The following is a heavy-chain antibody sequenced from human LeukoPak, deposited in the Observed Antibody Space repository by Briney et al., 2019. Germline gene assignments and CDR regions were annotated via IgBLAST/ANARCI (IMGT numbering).Heavy chain of an antibody. J-gene: IGHJ4*02. CDR1: GFTFSSYC. CDR3: AKDLYGGDSYFDY. D-gene: IGHD4-23*01. CDR2: ISYDGSNK. Sequence: GGSLRLSCAASGFTFSSYCMHWVRQAPGKGLEWVAFISYDGSNKYYADSVKGRFTISRDNSKNTLYLQMNSLKREDTAVYYCAKDLYGGDSYFDYWGQGALVTVSS. V-gene: IGHV3-30*18.